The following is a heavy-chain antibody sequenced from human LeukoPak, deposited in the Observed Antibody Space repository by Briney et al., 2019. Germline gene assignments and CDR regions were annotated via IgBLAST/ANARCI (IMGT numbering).Heavy chain of an antibody. J-gene: IGHJ4*02. D-gene: IGHD3-22*01. CDR2: INHSGST. V-gene: IGHV4-39*07. Sequence: PSETLSLTCTVSGGSISSSSYYWGWIRQPPGKGLEWIGEINHSGSTNYNPSLKSRVTISVDTSKNQFSLKLSSVTAADTAVYYCARGGMIWGQGTLVTVSS. CDR1: GGSISSSSYY. CDR3: ARGGMI.